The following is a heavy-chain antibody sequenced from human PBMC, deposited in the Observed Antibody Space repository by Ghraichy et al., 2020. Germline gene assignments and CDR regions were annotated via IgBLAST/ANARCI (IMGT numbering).Heavy chain of an antibody. D-gene: IGHD6-13*01. V-gene: IGHV4-39*01. CDR2: IYYSGST. Sequence: SETLSLTCTVSGGSISSSSYYWGWIRQPPGKGLEWIGSIYYSGSTYYNPSLKSRVTISVDTSKNQFSLKLSSVTAADTAVYYCARASIAADNLMPFDYWGQGTLVTVSS. CDR1: GGSISSSSYY. CDR3: ARASIAADNLMPFDY. J-gene: IGHJ4*02.